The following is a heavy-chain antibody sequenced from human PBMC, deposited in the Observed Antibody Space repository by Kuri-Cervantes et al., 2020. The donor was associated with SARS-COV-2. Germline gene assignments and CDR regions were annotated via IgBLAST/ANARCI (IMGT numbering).Heavy chain of an antibody. V-gene: IGHV3-30*02. CDR3: AKGHCTNGVCLDYFDY. J-gene: IGHJ4*02. D-gene: IGHD2-8*01. CDR2: IWYGGSNK. Sequence: GGSLRLSCAASGFTVSSNYMHWVRQAPGKGLEWVAVIWYGGSNKYYADSVKGRFTISRDNSKNTLYLQMNSLRAEDTAVYYWAKGHCTNGVCLDYFDYWGQGTLGTVSS. CDR1: GFTVSSNY.